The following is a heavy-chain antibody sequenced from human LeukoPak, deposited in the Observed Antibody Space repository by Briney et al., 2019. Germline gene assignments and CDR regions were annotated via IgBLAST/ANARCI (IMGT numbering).Heavy chain of an antibody. CDR3: ARGLVLTYYYFES. CDR1: GFTVSSNY. CDR2: ILGGGGT. Sequence: PGGSLRLSCAASGFTVSSNYMTWVRQAPGKGLEWVSVILGGGGTYYADSVKGRFTISRDNSKNMLYLQMNSLRAEDTAVYYCARGLVLTYYYFESWGQGTLVTVSS. V-gene: IGHV3-66*01. D-gene: IGHD2-8*02. J-gene: IGHJ4*02.